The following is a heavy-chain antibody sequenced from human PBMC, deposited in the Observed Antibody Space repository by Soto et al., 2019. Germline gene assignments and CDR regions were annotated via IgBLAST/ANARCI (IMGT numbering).Heavy chain of an antibody. Sequence: CVRLSCVAGGCAYSSYGRHCNRQAPGKGLEWVAGISYDGSNKYYADSVKGRFTISRDNSTNTLYLQMNSLRAEDTAVYSCARGLWCDPWGQGTLVTVSS. CDR1: GCAYSSYG. D-gene: IGHD2-21*02. CDR3: ARGLWCDP. CDR2: ISYDGSNK. V-gene: IGHV3-30*03. J-gene: IGHJ5*02.